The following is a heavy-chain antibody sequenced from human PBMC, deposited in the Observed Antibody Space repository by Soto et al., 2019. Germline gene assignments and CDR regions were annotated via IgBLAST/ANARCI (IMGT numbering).Heavy chain of an antibody. D-gene: IGHD3-22*01. J-gene: IGHJ6*02. V-gene: IGHV1-46*01. CDR2: INPSGGST. CDR3: ARSRGYYDSSGYLGSPYYYYGMDV. CDR1: GYTFTSYY. Sequence: ASVKVSCKASGYTFTSYYMHWVRQAPGQGLEWMGIINPSGGSTSYAQKFQGRVTMTRDTSTSTVYMELSSLRSEDTAVYYCARSRGYYDSSGYLGSPYYYYGMDVWGQGTTVTVSS.